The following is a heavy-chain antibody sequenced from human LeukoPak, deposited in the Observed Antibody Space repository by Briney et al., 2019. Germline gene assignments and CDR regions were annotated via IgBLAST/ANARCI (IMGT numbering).Heavy chain of an antibody. CDR3: AKDFPSIAARIPEAYFDY. CDR1: GFTFSSYA. Sequence: GGSLRLSCAASGFTFSSYAMSWVRQAPGKGLEWVSAISGSGGSTYYADSVKGRFTISRDNSKNTLYLQMNSLRAEDTAVYYCAKDFPSIAARIPEAYFDYWGQGTLVTVSS. V-gene: IGHV3-23*01. CDR2: ISGSGGST. D-gene: IGHD6-6*01. J-gene: IGHJ4*02.